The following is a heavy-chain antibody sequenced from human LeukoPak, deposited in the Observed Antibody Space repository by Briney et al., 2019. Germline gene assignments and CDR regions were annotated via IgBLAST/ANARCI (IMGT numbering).Heavy chain of an antibody. CDR1: AFSFSAYS. D-gene: IGHD3-10*01. Sequence: RAGGSLRLSCAASAFSFSAYSMNWVRQAPGKGLEWVSYISSSSRTTYYADSVKGRFTISRDNAKNSLYLQMNSLRDEDTAVYYCASNYYGSGTDYNPRGYWGQGTLVTVSS. CDR3: ASNYYGSGTDYNPRGY. V-gene: IGHV3-48*02. CDR2: ISSSSRTT. J-gene: IGHJ4*02.